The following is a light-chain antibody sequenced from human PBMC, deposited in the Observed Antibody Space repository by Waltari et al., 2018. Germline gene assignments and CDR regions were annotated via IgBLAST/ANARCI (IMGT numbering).Light chain of an antibody. Sequence: EIVLTQSPGTLSLSPGESATLSCRASQTVSKNYLAWYQQKPGQAPRLLIDDASNRDTGIPDRFSGSGSGTDFTLTISRLEPEDFAVYYCQQYGSSPYTFGQGTKLEIK. J-gene: IGKJ2*01. V-gene: IGKV3-20*01. CDR3: QQYGSSPYT. CDR1: QTVSKNY. CDR2: DAS.